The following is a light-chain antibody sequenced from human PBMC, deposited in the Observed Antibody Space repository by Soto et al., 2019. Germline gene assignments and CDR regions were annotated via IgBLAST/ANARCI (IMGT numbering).Light chain of an antibody. V-gene: IGKV3D-20*02. CDR2: DAS. J-gene: IGKJ4*01. CDR3: QHRINWPLT. CDR1: QSVSSSY. Sequence: EIVLTQSPGTLSLSPGERATLSCRASQSVSSSYLAWYQQKPGQAPRLLIYDASNRATGTPARFSGSGSGTDFTLTISSLEPEDFAVYYGQHRINWPLTFGGGTKVDIK.